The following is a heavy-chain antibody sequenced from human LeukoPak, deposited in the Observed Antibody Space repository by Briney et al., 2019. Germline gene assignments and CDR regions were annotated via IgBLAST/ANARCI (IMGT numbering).Heavy chain of an antibody. CDR3: AREDANWGSDY. J-gene: IGHJ4*02. CDR2: INSDGSST. Sequence: GGSLRLSCAASGFTFSSYWMHWVRQAPGKGLVWVSRINSDGSSTSYVDSVKGRFTISRDNAKNTLYLQMNSLRAEDTAVYYCAREDANWGSDYWGQGTLVTVSS. CDR1: GFTFSSYW. V-gene: IGHV3-74*01. D-gene: IGHD7-27*01.